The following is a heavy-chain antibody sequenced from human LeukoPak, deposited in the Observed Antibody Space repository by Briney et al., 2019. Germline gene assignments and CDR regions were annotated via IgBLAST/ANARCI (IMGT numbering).Heavy chain of an antibody. CDR2: IYYSGST. D-gene: IGHD2-8*01. V-gene: IGHV4-39*07. CDR1: GGSISSSSYY. J-gene: IGHJ6*03. Sequence: SETLSLTCTVSGGSISSSSYYWGWIRQPPGKGLEWIGSIYYSGSTYYNPSLKSRVTISVDTSKNQFSLKLSSVTAADTAVYYCARVLLADSMLSYYYYMDVWGKGTTVTVSS. CDR3: ARVLLADSMLSYYYYMDV.